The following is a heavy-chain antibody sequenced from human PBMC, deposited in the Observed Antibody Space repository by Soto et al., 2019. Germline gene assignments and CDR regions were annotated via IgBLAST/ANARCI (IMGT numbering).Heavy chain of an antibody. J-gene: IGHJ4*02. CDR3: ACEAIIVIAAPEYYFDY. CDR2: IYSGGYT. D-gene: IGHD3-22*01. V-gene: IGHV3-66*01. Sequence: GGSLRLSCAASGFDVSNTDMSWVRQAPGKGLEWVSVIYSGGYTNYADSVKGRFIVSRDSPKNTLYLQMDSLRAEDTAVYYCACEAIIVIAAPEYYFDYWGQGTLVTVSS. CDR1: GFDVSNTD.